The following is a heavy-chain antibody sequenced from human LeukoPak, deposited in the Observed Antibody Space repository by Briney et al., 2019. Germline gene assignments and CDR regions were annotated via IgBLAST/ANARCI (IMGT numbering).Heavy chain of an antibody. D-gene: IGHD5-18*01. CDR1: GFSFSSYS. Sequence: GGSLRLSCAASGFSFSSYSMNCVRQAPGKGLEWVSCISSSINYIYYADSMKGRFTISRDNAKNSLYLQMNSLRAEDTAVYYCARNKKGDRYTYGHDYWGQGTLVTVSS. CDR3: ARNKKGDRYTYGHDY. J-gene: IGHJ4*02. CDR2: ISSSINYI. V-gene: IGHV3-21*01.